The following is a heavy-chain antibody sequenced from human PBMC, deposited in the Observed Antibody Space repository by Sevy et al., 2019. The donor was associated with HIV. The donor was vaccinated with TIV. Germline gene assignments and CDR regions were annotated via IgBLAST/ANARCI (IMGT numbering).Heavy chain of an antibody. V-gene: IGHV3-7*01. CDR1: GFNLSPYW. CDR3: ASNTYHXXSXXXXXXY. CDR2: IKQDGNEK. Sequence: GGSLRLSCVASGFNLSPYWMTWVRQAPGKGLEWVANIKQDGNEKYYVDSVKGRFTVSRDNAKNALYLQMYSLRVEDTAVYFCASNTYHXXSXXXXXXYWGXXTRVTVSS. J-gene: IGHJ4*01.